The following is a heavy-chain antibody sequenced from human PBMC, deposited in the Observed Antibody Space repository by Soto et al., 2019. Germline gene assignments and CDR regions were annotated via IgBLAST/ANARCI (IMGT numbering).Heavy chain of an antibody. CDR3: ASDGCSGGSCYWHYYYGMDV. CDR2: IWYDGSNK. J-gene: IGHJ6*02. Sequence: GGSLRLSCAASGFTFSSYGMHWVRQAPGKGLEWVAVIWYDGSNKYYADSVKGRFTISRDNSKNTLYLQMNSLRAEDTAVYYCASDGCSGGSCYWHYYYGMDVWGQGTTVTGSS. CDR1: GFTFSSYG. V-gene: IGHV3-33*01. D-gene: IGHD2-15*01.